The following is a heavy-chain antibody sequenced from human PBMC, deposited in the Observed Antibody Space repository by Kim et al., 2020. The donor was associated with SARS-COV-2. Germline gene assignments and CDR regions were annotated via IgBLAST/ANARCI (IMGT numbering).Heavy chain of an antibody. CDR3: ARVRTMIVAFDY. CDR2: ISSSSSYI. CDR1: GFTFSSYS. Sequence: GGSLRLSCAASGFTFSSYSMNWVRQAPGKGLEWVSSISSSSSYIYYADSVKGRFTISRDNAKNSLYLQMNSLRAEDTAVYYCARVRTMIVAFDYWGQGTLVTVSS. V-gene: IGHV3-21*01. J-gene: IGHJ4*02. D-gene: IGHD3-22*01.